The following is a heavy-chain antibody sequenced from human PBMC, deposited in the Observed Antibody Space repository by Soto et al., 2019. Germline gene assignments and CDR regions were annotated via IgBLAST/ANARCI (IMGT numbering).Heavy chain of an antibody. CDR1: GFSFSNAW. Sequence: PGGSLRLSCVVSGFSFSNAWMNWVRQAPGKGLEWVGRIKSKTDGGTTDYTAPVKGRFTVSRDDSKNTLYLQMNSLKTEDTAVYYCTTDSRVFGVVSYGMDVWGQGTTVTVSS. V-gene: IGHV3-15*07. J-gene: IGHJ6*02. CDR2: IKSKTDGGTT. CDR3: TTDSRVFGVVSYGMDV. D-gene: IGHD3-3*01.